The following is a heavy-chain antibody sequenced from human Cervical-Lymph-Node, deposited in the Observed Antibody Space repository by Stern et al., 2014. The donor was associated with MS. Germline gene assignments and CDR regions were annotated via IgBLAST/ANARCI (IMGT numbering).Heavy chain of an antibody. Sequence: QVQLVQSGGAVVQPGRSLRLSCAASGFTFSSYGLPCVRQAPGKGLERVTVISYDGKHKYYAASVKGRFTISRDNSKNTLHLQMNSVTPDDTAIYYCARDYEDTSMLFDHWGQGTLVTVSA. CDR2: ISYDGKHK. D-gene: IGHD2-8*01. CDR3: ARDYEDTSMLFDH. CDR1: GFTFSSYG. V-gene: IGHV3-30*03. J-gene: IGHJ4*02.